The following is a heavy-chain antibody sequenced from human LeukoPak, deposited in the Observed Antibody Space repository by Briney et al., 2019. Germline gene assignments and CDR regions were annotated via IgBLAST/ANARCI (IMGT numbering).Heavy chain of an antibody. CDR2: ISAYNGNT. CDR3: ARVPAATTPLYYYYGMDV. Sequence: ASVKVSCKASGYTFTSYGISWVRQAPGQGLEWMGWISAYNGNTNYAQKLQGRVTMTTDTSTSTAYMELRSLRSDDTAVYYCARVPAATTPLYYYYGMDVWGQETTVTVSS. J-gene: IGHJ6*02. V-gene: IGHV1-18*01. D-gene: IGHD2-2*01. CDR1: GYTFTSYG.